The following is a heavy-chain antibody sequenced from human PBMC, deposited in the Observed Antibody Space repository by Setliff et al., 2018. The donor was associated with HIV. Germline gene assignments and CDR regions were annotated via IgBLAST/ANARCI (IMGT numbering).Heavy chain of an antibody. J-gene: IGHJ4*02. CDR2: ISRGGDSL. CDR3: ARLYDRYDDSAYYHPIQALSY. V-gene: IGHV3-48*01. Sequence: GGSLRLSCIASGFSLSTYSMLWVRQAPGKGLQWVAYISRGGDSLFYDDSVKGRFTISRDNARNSLYLQMNSLTVDDTGVYYCARLYDRYDDSAYYHPIQALSYWGQGAQVTVSS. CDR1: GFSLSTYS. D-gene: IGHD3-3*01.